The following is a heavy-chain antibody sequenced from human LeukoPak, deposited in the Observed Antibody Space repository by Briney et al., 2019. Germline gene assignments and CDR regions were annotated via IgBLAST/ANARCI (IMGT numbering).Heavy chain of an antibody. J-gene: IGHJ4*02. Sequence: SETLSLTCTVSGGSISSSTYYWGWIRQPPGKGLEWIGSIYYSESTYYNPSLKSRVTISVDTSKNQFSLKLSSVTAADTAVYYCARANSYSSGWYDARNHFDYWGQGTLVTVSS. CDR3: ARANSYSSGWYDARNHFDY. D-gene: IGHD6-19*01. V-gene: IGHV4-39*07. CDR1: GGSISSSTYY. CDR2: IYYSEST.